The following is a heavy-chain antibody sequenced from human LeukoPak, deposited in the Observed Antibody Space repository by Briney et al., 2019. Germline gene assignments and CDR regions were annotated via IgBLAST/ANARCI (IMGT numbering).Heavy chain of an antibody. CDR3: APRNFDC. Sequence: GRSLRLSCAASGFTFSSYALHWVRQAPGKGLEWVAVISYDGSNKYYADSVKGRFTISRDNSKNTLYLQMNSLRAEDTAVYYCAPRNFDCWGQGTLVTVSS. V-gene: IGHV3-30-3*01. J-gene: IGHJ4*02. D-gene: IGHD1-26*01. CDR1: GFTFSSYA. CDR2: ISYDGSNK.